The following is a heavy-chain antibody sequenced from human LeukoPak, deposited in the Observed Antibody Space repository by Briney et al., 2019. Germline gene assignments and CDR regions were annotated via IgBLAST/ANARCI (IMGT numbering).Heavy chain of an antibody. V-gene: IGHV3-30*04. J-gene: IGHJ4*02. CDR1: GLNFRTYA. Sequence: GGSLRLSCVASGLNFRTYAMDWVRQAPGKGLEWVGDISYDGGYASYAAAVRDRFTISRDNSKNTLFLQINSLRPEDAAVYYCATESSLSNWGQGTLVTVSS. CDR2: ISYDGGYA. CDR3: ATESSLSN.